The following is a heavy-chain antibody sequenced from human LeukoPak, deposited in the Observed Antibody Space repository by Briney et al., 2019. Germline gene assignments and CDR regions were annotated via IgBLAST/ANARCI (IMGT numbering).Heavy chain of an antibody. CDR1: GFTFNKFL. J-gene: IGHJ4*02. CDR2: INTGGSIR. D-gene: IGHD3-10*01. V-gene: IGHV3-74*01. Sequence: GSPRLSCAASGFTFNKFLKHRVRQVPGKGLVWVSNINTGGSIRNYADSVKGRFTISRDNAKETLYLQMDSLRAEDTAVYYCARDLRGPRDSWGQGTLVIVSS. CDR3: ARDLRGPRDS.